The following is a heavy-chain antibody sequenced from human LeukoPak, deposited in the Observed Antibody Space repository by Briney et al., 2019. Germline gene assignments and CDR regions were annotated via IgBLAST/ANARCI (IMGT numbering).Heavy chain of an antibody. J-gene: IGHJ3*02. Sequence: PGGSLRLSCAASGFTFSSYAMSWVRQAPGKGLEWVANINQDGSEKYYVDSVKGRITISRDNAKNSLYLQMNSLRAEDTAVYYCARDSGYVAFDIWGQGTMVTVFS. V-gene: IGHV3-7*01. CDR3: ARDSGYVAFDI. CDR1: GFTFSSYA. D-gene: IGHD1-1*01. CDR2: INQDGSEK.